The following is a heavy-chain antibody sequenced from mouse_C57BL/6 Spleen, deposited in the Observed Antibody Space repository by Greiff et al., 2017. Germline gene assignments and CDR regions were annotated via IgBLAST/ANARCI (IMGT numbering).Heavy chain of an antibody. D-gene: IGHD1-1*01. V-gene: IGHV1-53*01. CDR3: ARWYYGSSNYYAMDY. J-gene: IGHJ4*01. CDR2: INPSNGGT. CDR1: GYTFTSYW. Sequence: QVQLQQPGTELVKPGASVKLSCKASGYTFTSYWMHWVKQRPGQGLEWIGNINPSNGGTNYNEKFKSKATLAVDKSSSTAYMQLSSLTSEDSAVYYCARWYYGSSNYYAMDYWGQGTSVTVSS.